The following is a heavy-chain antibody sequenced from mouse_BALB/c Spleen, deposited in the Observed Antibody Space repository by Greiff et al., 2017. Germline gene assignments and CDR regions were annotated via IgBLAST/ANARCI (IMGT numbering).Heavy chain of an antibody. CDR3: ARGRYGNYLYYAMDY. J-gene: IGHJ4*01. V-gene: IGHV1-54*01. CDR2: INPGSGGT. D-gene: IGHD2-10*02. CDR1: GYAFTNYL. Sequence: LQESGAELVRPGTSVKVSCKASGYAFTNYLIEWVKQRPGQGLEWIGVINPGSGGTNYNEKFKGKATLTADKSSSTAYMQLSSLTSDDSAVYFCARGRYGNYLYYAMDYWGQGTSVTVSS.